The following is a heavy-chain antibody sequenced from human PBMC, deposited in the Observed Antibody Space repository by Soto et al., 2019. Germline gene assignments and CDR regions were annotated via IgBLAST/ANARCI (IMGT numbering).Heavy chain of an antibody. V-gene: IGHV2-5*01. D-gene: IGHD3-3*01. J-gene: IGHJ4*02. CDR1: GFSLSTSGVG. CDR3: AHSGYYDFWSGYYHYFDY. CDR2: IYWNDDK. Sequence: SGPTLVNPTQTLTLTCTFSGFSLSTSGVGVGWIRQPPGKALEWLALIYWNDDKRYSPSLKSRLTITKDTSKNQVVLTMTNMDPVDTATYYCAHSGYYDFWSGYYHYFDYWGQGTLVTVSS.